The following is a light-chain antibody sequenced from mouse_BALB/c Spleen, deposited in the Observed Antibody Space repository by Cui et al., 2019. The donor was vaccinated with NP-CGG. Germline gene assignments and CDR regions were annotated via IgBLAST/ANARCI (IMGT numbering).Light chain of an antibody. V-gene: IGLV1*01. CDR1: TGPVTTSNY. CDR3: ALWYSNHWV. Sequence: HAVVTQESALTTSPGETVTLTCRSSTGPVTTSNYANWVQEKPDHLFTGLIGGTNNRVPGVPARFSGSLIGDKAALTITGAQTEDEAIYFCALWYSNHWVFGGGTKLTVL. J-gene: IGLJ1*01. CDR2: GTN.